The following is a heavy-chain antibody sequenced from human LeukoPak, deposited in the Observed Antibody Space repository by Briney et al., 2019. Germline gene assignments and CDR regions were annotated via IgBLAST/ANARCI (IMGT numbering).Heavy chain of an antibody. Sequence: ASVKVSFKASGYTFTSYFMHWMRQAPGQGPEWMGIINPRGGSTEYSHKFQGRLTMTSDTSTSTVYMELNSLRSEDTAVYFCARVGVTAATADYWGQGTLVTVSS. J-gene: IGHJ4*02. D-gene: IGHD6-25*01. CDR1: GYTFTSYF. CDR3: ARVGVTAATADY. V-gene: IGHV1-46*01. CDR2: INPRGGST.